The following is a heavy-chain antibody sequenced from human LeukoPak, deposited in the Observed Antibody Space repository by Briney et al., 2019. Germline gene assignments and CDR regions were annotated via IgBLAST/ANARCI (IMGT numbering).Heavy chain of an antibody. Sequence: GGSLRLSCAASGFTFSSYAMNWVRQAPGKGLEWVSVVEGNGEAFYTNSVKGRFTSSRDNSKNTLYLQMNSLRVEDTAVYYCARDGFPKNYDYWGQGTLVTVSS. CDR3: ARDGFPKNYDY. CDR2: VEGNGEA. J-gene: IGHJ4*02. CDR1: GFTFSSYA. V-gene: IGHV3-23*01.